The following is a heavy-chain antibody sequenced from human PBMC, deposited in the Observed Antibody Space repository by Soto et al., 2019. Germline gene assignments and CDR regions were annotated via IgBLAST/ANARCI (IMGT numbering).Heavy chain of an antibody. J-gene: IGHJ2*01. CDR2: ISSSGSSI. CDR1: GFIFSNYE. V-gene: IGHV3-48*03. CDR3: ARERFSDWYFDL. D-gene: IGHD3-10*01. Sequence: EEQLVESGGGLVQPGGSLRLSCAASGFIFSNYEMNWVRQAPGKGLEWVSYISSSGSSIYYADSVKGRFTISRDNVKNSLYLQMNSLRAEDTAIYYCARERFSDWYFDLWGRGTLITVSS.